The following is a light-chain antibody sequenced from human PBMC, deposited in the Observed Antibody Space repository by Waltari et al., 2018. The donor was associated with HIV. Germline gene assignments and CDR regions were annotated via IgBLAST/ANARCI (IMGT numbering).Light chain of an antibody. CDR1: SSNIGNNY. CDR2: DNN. CDR3: QSYDSSLGGSV. Sequence: QSVLTQPPSVSAVPGQKVTISCSGSSSNIGNNYVSWYQQLPGTAPKLLIYDNNKRPSGIPDRFSGSKSGTSATLAITGLQAEDEADYYCQSYDSSLGGSVFGGGTKLTVL. J-gene: IGLJ3*02. V-gene: IGLV1-51*01.